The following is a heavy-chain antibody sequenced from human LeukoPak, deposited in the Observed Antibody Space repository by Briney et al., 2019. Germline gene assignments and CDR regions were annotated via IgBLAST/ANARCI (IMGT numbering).Heavy chain of an antibody. CDR1: GGAISGYF. V-gene: IGHV4-4*07. CDR2: IYTSGST. D-gene: IGHD6-13*01. Sequence: SETLSLTCTVSGGAISGYFWNWLWQPAGKGLEWIGRIYTSGSTNYNPSLKSRVTMSVDTSKNQFSLKLSSVTAPDTAVYYCARDSCSSWSYDACDIWGQGTMVTVSS. J-gene: IGHJ3*02. CDR3: ARDSCSSWSYDACDI.